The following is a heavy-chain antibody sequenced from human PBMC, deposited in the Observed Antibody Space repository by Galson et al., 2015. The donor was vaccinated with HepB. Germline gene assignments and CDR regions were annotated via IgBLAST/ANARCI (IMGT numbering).Heavy chain of an antibody. CDR1: GFTVSSNY. CDR3: ARDVGGWSYDSGG. V-gene: IGHV3-53*01. J-gene: IGHJ4*02. Sequence: SLRLSCAASGFTVSSNYMNWVRQAPGKGLEWVSVLHATGITFYADSVKGRFTVFRDNSKNTVYLQMNSLRVEDTAVYYCARDVGGWSYDSGGWGQGTLVTVSS. D-gene: IGHD3-22*01. CDR2: LHATGIT.